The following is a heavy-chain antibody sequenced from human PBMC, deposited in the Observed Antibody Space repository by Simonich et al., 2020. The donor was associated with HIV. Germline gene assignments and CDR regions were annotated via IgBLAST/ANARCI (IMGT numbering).Heavy chain of an antibody. V-gene: IGHV4-34*01. J-gene: IGHJ4*02. CDR2: INHSGIT. CDR3: ARGFYQRLYYFDY. D-gene: IGHD2-2*01. CDR1: GGSFSGYY. Sequence: QVQLQQWGAGLLKPSETLSLTCAVYGGSFSGYYWSWIRQPPGKGLGWMGEINHSGITNYNPSLKSRVTISVDTSKNQFSRKLSSVTAADTAVYYCARGFYQRLYYFDYWGQGTLVTVSS.